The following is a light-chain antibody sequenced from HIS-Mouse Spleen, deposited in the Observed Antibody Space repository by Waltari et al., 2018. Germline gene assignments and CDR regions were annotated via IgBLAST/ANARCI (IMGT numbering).Light chain of an antibody. J-gene: IGLJ1*01. Sequence: QSVLTQPPSASGTPGQRGTIPCSGSSSNIGSNTVNWYQPPPGTAPKPLIHTNTQRPSGVPDRFSGSKSGTSASLAISGLQSEDEADYYCAAWDDSLNGYVFGTGTKVTVL. V-gene: IGLV1-44*01. CDR2: TNT. CDR3: AAWDDSLNGYV. CDR1: SSNIGSNT.